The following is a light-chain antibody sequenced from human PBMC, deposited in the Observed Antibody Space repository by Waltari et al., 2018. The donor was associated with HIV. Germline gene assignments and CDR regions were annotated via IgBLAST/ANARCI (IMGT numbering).Light chain of an antibody. CDR3: QQYYSTPWT. Sequence: DIVMTQSPDSLAVSLGERDTINCKSSQSVLYSSNNKNYLAWYQQKPGPPPKLLIYWASTRESGVPDRFSGSGSGTDFTLTISSLQAEDVAVYYCQQYYSTPWTFGQGTKVEIK. CDR2: WAS. V-gene: IGKV4-1*01. CDR1: QSVLYSSNNKNY. J-gene: IGKJ1*01.